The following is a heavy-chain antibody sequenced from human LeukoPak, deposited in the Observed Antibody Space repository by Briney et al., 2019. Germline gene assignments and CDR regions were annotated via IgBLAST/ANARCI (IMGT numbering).Heavy chain of an antibody. D-gene: IGHD5-24*01. CDR3: ASRDGYEYYFDY. J-gene: IGHJ4*02. V-gene: IGHV1-69*04. CDR2: IIPILGIA. CDR1: GGPFSSYA. Sequence: ASVKVSCKASGGPFSSYAISWVRQAPGQGLEWMGRIIPILGIANYAQKFQGRVTITADKSTSTAYMELSSLRSEDTAVYYCASRDGYEYYFDYWGQGTLVTVSS.